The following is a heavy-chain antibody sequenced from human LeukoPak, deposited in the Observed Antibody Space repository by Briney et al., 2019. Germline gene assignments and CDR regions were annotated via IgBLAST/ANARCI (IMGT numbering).Heavy chain of an antibody. CDR2: ISYDGSNK. V-gene: IGHV3-30*18. J-gene: IGHJ5*02. Sequence: GGSLRLSCAASGFTFSSYGMHWVRQAPGKGLEGVAVISYDGSNKYYADSVKGRFTISRDNSKNTLYLQMNSLRAEDTAVYYCAQGDYYDSSGYLDPWGQGTLVTVSS. CDR1: GFTFSSYG. D-gene: IGHD3-22*01. CDR3: AQGDYYDSSGYLDP.